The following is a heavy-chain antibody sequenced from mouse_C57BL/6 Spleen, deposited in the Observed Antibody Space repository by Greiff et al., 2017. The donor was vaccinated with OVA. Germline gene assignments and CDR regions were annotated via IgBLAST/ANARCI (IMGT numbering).Heavy chain of an antibody. CDR3: AREGLGEYFDY. D-gene: IGHD4-1*01. V-gene: IGHV2-2*01. CDR2: IWSGGST. J-gene: IGHJ2*01. CDR1: GFSLTSYG. Sequence: QVQLKESGPGLVQPSQCLSITCTVSGFSLTSYGVHWVRQSPGKGLEWLGVIWSGGSTDYNAAFISRLSISKDNSKSQVFFKMNSLQADDTAIYYCAREGLGEYFDYWGQGTTLTVSS.